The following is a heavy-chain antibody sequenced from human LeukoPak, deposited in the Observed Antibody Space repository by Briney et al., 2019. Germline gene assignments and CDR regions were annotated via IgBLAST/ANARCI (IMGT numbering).Heavy chain of an antibody. CDR3: ANFYSGCGY. CDR2: ISYDGSNK. CDR1: GFTFSSYG. D-gene: IGHD6-19*01. J-gene: IGHJ4*02. Sequence: PGGSLRLSCAASGFTFSSYGMHWVHQAPGKGLEWVAVISYDGSNKYYADSVKGRFTISRDNSKNTLYLQMNSLRAEDTAVYYCANFYSGCGYWGQGTLVTVSS. V-gene: IGHV3-30*18.